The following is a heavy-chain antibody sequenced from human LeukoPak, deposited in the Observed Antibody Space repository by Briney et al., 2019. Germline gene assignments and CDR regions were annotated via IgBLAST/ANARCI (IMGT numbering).Heavy chain of an antibody. CDR1: GFTFSSYS. CDR3: AKGNLLRPFDY. V-gene: IGHV3-21*04. D-gene: IGHD4-4*01. Sequence: GGSLRLSCAASGFTFSSYSMNWVRQAPGKGLEWVSSISSSSSYIYYADSVKGRFTISRDNSKNTLYLQMNSLRAEDTAVYYCAKGNLLRPFDYWGQGTLVTVSS. J-gene: IGHJ4*02. CDR2: ISSSSSYI.